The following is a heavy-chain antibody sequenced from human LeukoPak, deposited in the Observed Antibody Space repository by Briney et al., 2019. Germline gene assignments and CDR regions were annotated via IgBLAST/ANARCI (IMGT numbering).Heavy chain of an antibody. V-gene: IGHV3-23*01. CDR1: GFTFSSYS. J-gene: IGHJ6*02. CDR3: AREITMPAQVYGMDV. D-gene: IGHD3-10*01. Sequence: GGSLRLSCAASGFTFSSYSMTWVRQAPGKGLEWVSAISGSGGSTYYADSVKGRFTISRDNSKNTLYLQMNRLRAEDTAVYYCAREITMPAQVYGMDVWGQGTTVTVSS. CDR2: ISGSGGST.